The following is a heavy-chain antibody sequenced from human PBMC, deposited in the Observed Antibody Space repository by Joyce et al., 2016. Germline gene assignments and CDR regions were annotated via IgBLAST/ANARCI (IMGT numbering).Heavy chain of an antibody. V-gene: IGHV3-23*01. D-gene: IGHD3-3*01. CDR2: ISGGGSDS. Sequence: EVQVLESGGGLVQPGGSLRLSCAASGFTFASYAMSWVSQPPGKGLEWVSTISGGGSDSYYGDSVRGRFTISRDNSKNALYLQMDSLRAEDTAIYYCAKTTYYDFWSGLSGAFDFWGQGTMVTVSS. CDR3: AKTTYYDFWSGLSGAFDF. J-gene: IGHJ3*01. CDR1: GFTFASYA.